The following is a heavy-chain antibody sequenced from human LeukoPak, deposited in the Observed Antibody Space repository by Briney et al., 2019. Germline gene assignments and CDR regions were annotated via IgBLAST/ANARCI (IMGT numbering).Heavy chain of an antibody. CDR1: GGSISSYY. D-gene: IGHD3-10*01. V-gene: IGHV4-4*09. Sequence: SETLSLTCTVSGGSISSYYWSWIRQPPGKGLEWIGYIYTSGSTNYNPSLKSRVTISVDTSKNQFSLKLSSVTAADTAVYYCARFHYYGSGPRGHGMDVWGQGTTVTVSS. CDR2: IYTSGST. CDR3: ARFHYYGSGPRGHGMDV. J-gene: IGHJ6*02.